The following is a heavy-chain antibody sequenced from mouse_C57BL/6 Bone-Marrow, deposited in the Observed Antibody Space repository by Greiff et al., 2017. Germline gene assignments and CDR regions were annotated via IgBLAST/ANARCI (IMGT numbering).Heavy chain of an antibody. CDR3: ARTSYYGSSYTFDY. V-gene: IGHV1-61*01. Sequence: QVQLKQPGAELVRPGSSVKLSCKASGYTFTSYWMDWVKQRPGQGLEWIGNIYPSDSETHYNQKFKDKATLTVDKSSSTAYMQLSSLTSEDSAVYYCARTSYYGSSYTFDYWGQGTTLTVSS. CDR2: IYPSDSET. D-gene: IGHD1-1*01. J-gene: IGHJ2*01. CDR1: GYTFTSYW.